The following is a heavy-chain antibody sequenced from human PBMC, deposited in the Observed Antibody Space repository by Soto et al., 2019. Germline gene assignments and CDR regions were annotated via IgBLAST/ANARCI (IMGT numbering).Heavy chain of an antibody. CDR2: IYQSGST. V-gene: IGHV4-30-2*01. CDR3: AREAVRHYFDY. J-gene: IGHJ4*02. Sequence: QLQLQESGSGLVKPSQTLSLTCAVSGGSISSGGYSWSWIRQPPGKGLEWIGYIYQSGSTYYNPSLKSRVTISVDRSKNQFSLKLSSVTAADTAVYYCAREAVRHYFDYWGQGTLVTVSS. CDR1: GGSISSGGYS.